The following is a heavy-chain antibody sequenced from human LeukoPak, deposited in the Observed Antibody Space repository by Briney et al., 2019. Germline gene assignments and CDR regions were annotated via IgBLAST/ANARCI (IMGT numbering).Heavy chain of an antibody. CDR2: IIPIFGTA. D-gene: IGHD5-24*01. J-gene: IGHJ3*02. CDR1: GYTFTGHY. Sequence: SVKVSCKASGYTFTGHYMHWVRQAPGQGLEWMGGIIPIFGTANYAQKFQGRVTITADKSTSTAYMELSRLRSEDTAVYYCARAVEMATIMTAFDIWGQGTMVTVSS. V-gene: IGHV1-69*06. CDR3: ARAVEMATIMTAFDI.